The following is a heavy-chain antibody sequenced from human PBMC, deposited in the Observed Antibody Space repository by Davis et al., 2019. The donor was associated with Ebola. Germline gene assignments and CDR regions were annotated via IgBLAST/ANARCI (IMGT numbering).Heavy chain of an antibody. D-gene: IGHD5-18*01. J-gene: IGHJ6*02. CDR3: ARRRGYSYGPDYYYYYGMDV. CDR2: ISSSSSTI. V-gene: IGHV3-48*02. CDR1: GFTFSSYW. Sequence: GGSLRLSCAASGFTFSSYWMGWVRQAPGKGLEWVSYISSSSSTIYYADSVKGRFTISRDNAKNSLYLQMNSLRDEDTAVYYCARRRGYSYGPDYYYYYGMDVWGQGTTVTVSS.